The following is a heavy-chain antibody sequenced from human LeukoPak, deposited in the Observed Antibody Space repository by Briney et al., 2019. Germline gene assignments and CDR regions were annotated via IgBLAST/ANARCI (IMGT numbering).Heavy chain of an antibody. V-gene: IGHV3-30*18. CDR3: AKDGSSSSFDY. Sequence: PGSSLRLSCAASVVTFSSYGMHWVGQAPGKELEWVAVISYDGSNKYYADSVKGRFTISRDNSKNTLYLQMNSLRAEDTAVYYCAKDGSSSSFDYWGQGTLVTVSS. CDR1: VVTFSSYG. J-gene: IGHJ4*02. CDR2: ISYDGSNK. D-gene: IGHD6-13*01.